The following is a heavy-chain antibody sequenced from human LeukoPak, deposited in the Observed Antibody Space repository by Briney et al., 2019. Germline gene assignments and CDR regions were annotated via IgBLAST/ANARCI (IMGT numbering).Heavy chain of an antibody. CDR2: IRYDGSNK. D-gene: IGHD3-22*01. CDR1: GFIFSSYG. CDR3: AKTNYYDTTDDKPYTTHFDY. V-gene: IGHV3-30*02. J-gene: IGHJ4*02. Sequence: GGSLRLSCAASGFIFSSYGMHWVRQAPGKGLEWVTFIRYDGSNKYYADSVKGRFTISRDNSKNTVYLQMNSLRAEDTAVYYCAKTNYYDTTDDKPYTTHFDYWGQGALVTVSS.